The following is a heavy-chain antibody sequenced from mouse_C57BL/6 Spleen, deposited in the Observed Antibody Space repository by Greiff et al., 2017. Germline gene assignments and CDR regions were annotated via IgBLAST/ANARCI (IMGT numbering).Heavy chain of an antibody. CDR1: GYTFTSYW. CDR2: IYPGSGST. Sequence: VQLQQPGAELVKPGASVKMSCKASGYTFTSYWITWVKQRPGQGLEWIGDIYPGSGSTNYNEKFKSKATLTVDTSSSTAYMELSSLTSEDSAVYYCASKEDYYGSSYEDYWGQGTTLTVSS. CDR3: ASKEDYYGSSYEDY. J-gene: IGHJ2*01. V-gene: IGHV1-55*01. D-gene: IGHD1-1*01.